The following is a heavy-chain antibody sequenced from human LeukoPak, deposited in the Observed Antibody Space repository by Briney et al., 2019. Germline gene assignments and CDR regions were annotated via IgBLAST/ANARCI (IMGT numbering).Heavy chain of an antibody. D-gene: IGHD6-19*01. CDR1: GYRLTNNW. J-gene: IGHJ3*01. CDR2: IYPGYSDT. V-gene: IGHV5-51*01. Sequence: GESLKISCKVSGYRLTNNWIGWVRQVPGKGLEWMGIIYPGYSDTRYSPSFQGQVTFSMDTSTSTAYLQWNSLKASDTAMYFCARFAGEAVTGDGFDFWGQGTMVTVSS. CDR3: ARFAGEAVTGDGFDF.